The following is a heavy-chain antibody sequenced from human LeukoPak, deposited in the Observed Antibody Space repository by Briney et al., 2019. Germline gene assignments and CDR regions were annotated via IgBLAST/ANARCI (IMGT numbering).Heavy chain of an antibody. Sequence: GGSLRLSCAASGFTFSSYAMSWVRQAPGKGLEWVSAISGSGGSTHYADSVKGRFTISRDNSKNTLYLQMNSLRAEDTAVYYCAKDHIRSWNRALPGVDYWGQGTLVTVSS. J-gene: IGHJ4*02. D-gene: IGHD6-13*01. CDR2: ISGSGGST. CDR1: GFTFSSYA. CDR3: AKDHIRSWNRALPGVDY. V-gene: IGHV3-23*01.